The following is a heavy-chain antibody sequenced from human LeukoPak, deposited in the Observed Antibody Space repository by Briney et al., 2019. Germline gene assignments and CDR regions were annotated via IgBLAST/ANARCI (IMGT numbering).Heavy chain of an antibody. CDR2: INPSGGST. J-gene: IGHJ4*02. D-gene: IGHD2-15*01. CDR1: GYTFTSYY. CDR3: ARAARYCSGGCCYFDY. Sequence: ASVKVSCKASGYTFTSYYMHWVRQAPGQGLEWMGIINPSGGSTSYAQKLQGRVTMTRDTSTSTVYMELSSLRSEGTAVYYCARAARYCSGGCCYFDYWGQGTLVTVSS. V-gene: IGHV1-46*01.